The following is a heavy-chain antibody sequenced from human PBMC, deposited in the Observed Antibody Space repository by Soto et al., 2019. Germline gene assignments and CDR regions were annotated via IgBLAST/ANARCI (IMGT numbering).Heavy chain of an antibody. J-gene: IGHJ6*02. Sequence: PGGSLRLSCAASGFTFSNAWMSWVRQAPGKGLEWVGHIKSKTDGGTTDYAAPVKGRFTISRDDSKNTLYLQMNGLKTEDTAVYYCTTESVRGVMSIDYYYGMDVWGQGTRVTVSS. CDR2: IKSKTDGGTT. CDR3: TTESVRGVMSIDYYYGMDV. D-gene: IGHD3-10*01. V-gene: IGHV3-15*01. CDR1: GFTFSNAW.